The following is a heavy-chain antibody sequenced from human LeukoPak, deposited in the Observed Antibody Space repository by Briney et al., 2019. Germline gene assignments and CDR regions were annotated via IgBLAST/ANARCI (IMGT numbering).Heavy chain of an antibody. CDR2: IWYDGSNK. CDR1: GFTFSDYY. V-gene: IGHV3-33*08. J-gene: IGHJ4*02. CDR3: ARDGIAAAGTLDY. D-gene: IGHD6-13*01. Sequence: GGSLRLSCAASGFTFSDYYMSWIRQAPGKGLEWVAVIWYDGSNKYYADSVKGRFTISRDNSKNTLYLQMNSLRAEDTAVYYCARDGIAAAGTLDYWGQGTLVTVSS.